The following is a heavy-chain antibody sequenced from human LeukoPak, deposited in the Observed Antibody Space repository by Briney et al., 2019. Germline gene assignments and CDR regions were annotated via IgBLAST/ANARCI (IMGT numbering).Heavy chain of an antibody. J-gene: IGHJ6*02. CDR3: ARGSDYGGNPYYYYGMDV. Sequence: ASVKVSCKASGYTFTSYDINWVRQATGQGLEWMGWMNPNSGNTGYAQKFQGRVTMTRNTSISTAYMELSSLRSADTAVYYCARGSDYGGNPYYYYGMDVWGQGTTVTVSS. CDR2: MNPNSGNT. D-gene: IGHD4-23*01. V-gene: IGHV1-8*01. CDR1: GYTFTSYD.